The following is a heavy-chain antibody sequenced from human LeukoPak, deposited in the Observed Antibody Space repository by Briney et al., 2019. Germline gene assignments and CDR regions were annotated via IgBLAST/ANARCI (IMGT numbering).Heavy chain of an antibody. V-gene: IGHV3-30*18. D-gene: IGHD2-2*01. Sequence: GGSLRLSCAASGFTLSSYGMHWVRQAPGKGLEWVAVISYDGSNKYYADSVKGRFTISRDNSKNTLYLQMNSLRAEDTAVYYCAKDRRYCSSTSCYFHDYWGQGTLVTVSS. J-gene: IGHJ4*02. CDR2: ISYDGSNK. CDR3: AKDRRYCSSTSCYFHDY. CDR1: GFTLSSYG.